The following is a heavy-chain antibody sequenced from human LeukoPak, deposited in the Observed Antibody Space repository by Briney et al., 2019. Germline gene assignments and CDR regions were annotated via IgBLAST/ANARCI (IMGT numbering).Heavy chain of an antibody. CDR3: ARDQWELRGIDY. Sequence: GASVKVSCKASGHTFTGYYMHWVRQAPGQGLEWMGRINPNSGGTNYAQKFQGRVTMTRDTSISTAYMELSRLRSDDTAVYYCARDQWELRGIDYWGQGTLVTVSS. CDR1: GHTFTGYY. V-gene: IGHV1-2*06. D-gene: IGHD1-26*01. CDR2: INPNSGGT. J-gene: IGHJ4*02.